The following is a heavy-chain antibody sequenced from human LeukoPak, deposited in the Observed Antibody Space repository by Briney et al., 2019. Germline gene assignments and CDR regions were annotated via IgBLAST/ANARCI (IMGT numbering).Heavy chain of an antibody. Sequence: SETLSLTCAVYGGSFSGYYWSWIRQPPGKGLEWIGEINHSGSTNYNPSLKSRVTISVDTSKNQFSLKLSSVTAADTAVYYCARVLRGYSYGYVLHDYWGQGTLVTVSS. V-gene: IGHV4-34*01. CDR1: GGSFSGYY. CDR3: ARVLRGYSYGYVLHDY. J-gene: IGHJ4*02. CDR2: INHSGST. D-gene: IGHD5-18*01.